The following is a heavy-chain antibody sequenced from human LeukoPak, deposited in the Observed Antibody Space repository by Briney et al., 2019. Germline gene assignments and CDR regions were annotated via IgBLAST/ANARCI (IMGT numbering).Heavy chain of an antibody. CDR2: INHSGST. J-gene: IGHJ5*02. CDR3: ARGGRRNYGGYEVWFDP. D-gene: IGHD4-17*01. Sequence: SETLSLTCAVYGGSFSGYYWSWIRQPPGKGLEWIGEINHSGSTNYNPSLKSRVTISVDTSKNQFSLKLSSVTAADTAVYYCARGGRRNYGGYEVWFDPWGQGTLVTVSS. CDR1: GGSFSGYY. V-gene: IGHV4-34*01.